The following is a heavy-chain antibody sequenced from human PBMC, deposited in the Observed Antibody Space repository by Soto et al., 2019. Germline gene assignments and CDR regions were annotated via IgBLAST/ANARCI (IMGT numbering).Heavy chain of an antibody. Sequence: SETLSLTCGVYGGPFSGFYWSWVRQPPGKGLEWIGEINHSGSTNYNPSLKSRVTMSVGTSERHFSLKVTSVTAADTAVYYCARRPCYGSGNYYGRSSGLDVWGQGTTVTVSS. V-gene: IGHV4-34*01. J-gene: IGHJ6*02. D-gene: IGHD3-10*01. CDR2: INHSGST. CDR3: ARRPCYGSGNYYGRSSGLDV. CDR1: GGPFSGFY.